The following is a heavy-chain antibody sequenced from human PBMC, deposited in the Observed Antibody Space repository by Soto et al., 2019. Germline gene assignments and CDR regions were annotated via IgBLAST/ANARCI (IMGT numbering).Heavy chain of an antibody. CDR3: ARAIYPSFLAARSGMDV. CDR2: IYHSGST. D-gene: IGHD6-6*01. J-gene: IGHJ6*02. CDR1: GYSISSGYY. Sequence: PSETLSLTCAVSGYSISSGYYWGWIRQPPGKGLEWIGSIYHSGSTYYNPSLKSRVTISVDTSKNQFSLKLSSVTAADTAVYYCARAIYPSFLAARSGMDVWGQGTTVTVSS. V-gene: IGHV4-38-2*01.